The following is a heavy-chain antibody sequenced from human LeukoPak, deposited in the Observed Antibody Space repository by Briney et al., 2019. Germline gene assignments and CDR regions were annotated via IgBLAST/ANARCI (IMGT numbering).Heavy chain of an antibody. CDR3: ARGPLWYSYGYYFDY. CDR1: GGSFSGYY. J-gene: IGHJ4*02. Sequence: PSETLSLTCAVYGGSFSGYYWSWIRQPPGKGLEWIGEINHSGSTNYNPSLKSRVTISVDTSTNQFSLKLSSVTAADTAVYYCARGPLWYSYGYYFDYWGQGTLVTVSS. D-gene: IGHD5-18*01. V-gene: IGHV4-34*01. CDR2: INHSGST.